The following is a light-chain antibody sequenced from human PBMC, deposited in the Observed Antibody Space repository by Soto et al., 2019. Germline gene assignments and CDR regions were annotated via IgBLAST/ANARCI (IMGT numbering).Light chain of an antibody. CDR1: SSDVGGYNY. V-gene: IGLV2-14*03. Sequence: QSVLNQPASVSGSPGQSITISCAGTSSDVGGYNYVSWYQQHPGKAPKLMIYDVSNRPSGVSNRFSASKSGNTASLTISGLQAEDVADYYCSSYTSSTSRVFGTGTK. CDR3: SSYTSSTSRV. J-gene: IGLJ1*01. CDR2: DVS.